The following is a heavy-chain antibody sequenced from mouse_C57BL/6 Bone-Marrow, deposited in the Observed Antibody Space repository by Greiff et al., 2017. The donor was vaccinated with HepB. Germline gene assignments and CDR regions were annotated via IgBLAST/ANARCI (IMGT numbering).Heavy chain of an antibody. CDR2: IDPETGGT. CDR3: TRTSSSDAMDY. V-gene: IGHV1-15*01. J-gene: IGHJ4*01. CDR1: GYTFTDYE. Sequence: VQLQQSGAELVRPGASVTLSCKASGYTFTDYEMHWVKQTPVHGLEWIGAIDPETGGTAYNQKFKGKAILTADKSSSTAYMELRSLTSEDSAVYYCTRTSSSDAMDYWGQGTSVTVSS. D-gene: IGHD1-1*01.